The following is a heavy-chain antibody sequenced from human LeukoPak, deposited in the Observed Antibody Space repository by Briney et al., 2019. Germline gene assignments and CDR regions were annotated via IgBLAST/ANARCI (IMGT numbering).Heavy chain of an antibody. CDR3: ATSRGFDY. CDR2: MSDSGDNI. Sequence: GGSLRLSCAASGLTFSSYAMSWVRQAPGKGLEWVSVMSDSGDNIYYIDSVKGRFTISRDNSKNTLYLQMNSLRAEDTAIYYCATSRGFDYWGQGTLATVSS. V-gene: IGHV3-23*01. J-gene: IGHJ4*02. CDR1: GLTFSSYA.